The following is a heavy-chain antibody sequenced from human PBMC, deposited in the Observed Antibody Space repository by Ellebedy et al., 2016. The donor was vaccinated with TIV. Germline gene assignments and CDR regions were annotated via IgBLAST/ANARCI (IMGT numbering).Heavy chain of an antibody. D-gene: IGHD6-6*01. J-gene: IGHJ6*03. CDR2: ISYDGSNK. CDR3: ARGGRGIAARRARYYYYYMDV. CDR1: GFTFSSYA. Sequence: GESLKISXAASGFTFSSYAMHWVRQAPGKGLEWVAVISYDGSNKYYADSVKGRFTISRDNSKNTLYLQMNSLRAEDTAVYYCARGGRGIAARRARYYYYYMDVWGKGTTVTVSS. V-gene: IGHV3-30-3*01.